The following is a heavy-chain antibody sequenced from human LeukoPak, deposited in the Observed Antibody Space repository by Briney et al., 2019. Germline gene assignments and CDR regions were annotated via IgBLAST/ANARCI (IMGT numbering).Heavy chain of an antibody. Sequence: GGSLRLSCAASGFTFSSYGMHRVRQAPGKGLEWVAVLWYDGSNKYYADSVKGRFTSSRDNSKNTLYLQMNSLRAEDTAVYYCARDRGCSSTSCYNHYYYYMDVWGKGTTVTVAS. J-gene: IGHJ6*03. V-gene: IGHV3-33*01. CDR1: GFTFSSYG. CDR2: LWYDGSNK. D-gene: IGHD2-2*02. CDR3: ARDRGCSSTSCYNHYYYYMDV.